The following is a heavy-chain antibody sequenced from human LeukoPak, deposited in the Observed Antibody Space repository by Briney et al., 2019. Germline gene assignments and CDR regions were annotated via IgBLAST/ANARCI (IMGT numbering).Heavy chain of an antibody. J-gene: IGHJ4*02. CDR2: IYYSGST. CDR1: GGSVSSYY. D-gene: IGHD1-26*01. V-gene: IGHV4-59*02. Sequence: SETLSLTCTVPGGSVSSYYWNWIRQPPGKGLEWIGYIYYSGSTNYNPSLRRRVTISVDTSKNQFSLKLSSVTAADTAVYYSARGWASGSYYNYWGQGTLVTVSS. CDR3: ARGWASGSYYNY.